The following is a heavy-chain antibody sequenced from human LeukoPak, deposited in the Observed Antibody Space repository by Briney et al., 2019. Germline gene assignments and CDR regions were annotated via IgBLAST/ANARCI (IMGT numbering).Heavy chain of an antibody. J-gene: IGHJ4*02. V-gene: IGHV1-69*04. CDR2: IIPILGIA. D-gene: IGHD5-24*01. CDR3: AREAGGGTEMATMDFDY. CDR1: GGTFSSYA. Sequence: SVTVSCKASGGTFSSYAISWVRQAPAQGLDWMGRIIPILGIANYEQKFQGRVTITADKSTSTAYMELSSLRSEDTAVYYCAREAGGGTEMATMDFDYWGQGTLVTVSS.